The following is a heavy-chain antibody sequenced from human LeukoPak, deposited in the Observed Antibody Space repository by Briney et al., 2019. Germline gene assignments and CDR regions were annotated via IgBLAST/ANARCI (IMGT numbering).Heavy chain of an antibody. CDR2: IKQDGSEK. D-gene: IGHD4-23*01. Sequence: PGGSLRLSCAASGFTFSSYWMSWVRQAPGKGLEWVANIKQDGSEKYYVDSVKGRFTISRDNAKNSLYLQMNSLRAEDTAVYYCAKNLGYGGNSVIGYWGQGTLVTVSS. CDR3: AKNLGYGGNSVIGY. V-gene: IGHV3-7*05. CDR1: GFTFSSYW. J-gene: IGHJ4*02.